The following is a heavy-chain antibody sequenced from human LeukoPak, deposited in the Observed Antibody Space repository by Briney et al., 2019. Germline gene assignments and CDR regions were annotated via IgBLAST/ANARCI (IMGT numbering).Heavy chain of an antibody. V-gene: IGHV3-15*05. Sequence: PGGSLRLSCAASGFTFSNAWMSWVRQAPGKGLEWVGRIKSKPDGGTTDYAAPVKGRFTISRDDSKNTLYLQMNSLSAEDTAVYYCVRDSGSSEYYFDYWGQGTLVTVSS. D-gene: IGHD1-26*01. CDR1: GFTFSNAW. CDR3: VRDSGSSEYYFDY. J-gene: IGHJ4*02. CDR2: IKSKPDGGTT.